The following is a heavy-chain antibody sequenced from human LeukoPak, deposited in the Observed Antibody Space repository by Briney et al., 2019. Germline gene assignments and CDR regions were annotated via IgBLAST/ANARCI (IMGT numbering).Heavy chain of an antibody. Sequence: GGSLRLSCVTSGFTLSNSGMHWVRQAPDTGLEWLAFMSHDGSEKYFADSVKGRFTISRDNSKTTLYLQMNSLSEEDTAMFYCATDRGWFFDNWGQGTLVTVAS. CDR1: GFTLSNSG. V-gene: IGHV3-30*03. CDR2: MSHDGSEK. D-gene: IGHD2-15*01. CDR3: ATDRGWFFDN. J-gene: IGHJ4*02.